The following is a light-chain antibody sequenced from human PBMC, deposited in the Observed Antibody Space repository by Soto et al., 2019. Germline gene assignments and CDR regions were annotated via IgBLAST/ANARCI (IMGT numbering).Light chain of an antibody. J-gene: IGKJ4*01. CDR2: GAS. V-gene: IGKV3-20*01. Sequence: EIVLTQSPGTLSLSPGERATLSCRASQSVSSSYLAWYQQKPGQAPRLLIYGASSRATGIPVRFSGSGSGTDFTLTISRLEPEDFAVYYCHQYGSSPRTFGGGTKVEIK. CDR1: QSVSSSY. CDR3: HQYGSSPRT.